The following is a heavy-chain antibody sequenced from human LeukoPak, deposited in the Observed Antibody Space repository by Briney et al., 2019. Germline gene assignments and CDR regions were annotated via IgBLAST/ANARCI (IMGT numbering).Heavy chain of an antibody. Sequence: SQTLSLTCTVSGGSISSGGYYWSWIRQHPGKGLEWIGYIYYSGSTNYNPSLKSRVTISVDTSKNQFSLKLSSVTAADTAVYYCARVLAYSGSYLDAFDIWGQGTMVTVSS. CDR3: ARVLAYSGSYLDAFDI. D-gene: IGHD1-26*01. CDR2: IYYSGST. CDR1: GGSISSGGYY. V-gene: IGHV4-31*03. J-gene: IGHJ3*02.